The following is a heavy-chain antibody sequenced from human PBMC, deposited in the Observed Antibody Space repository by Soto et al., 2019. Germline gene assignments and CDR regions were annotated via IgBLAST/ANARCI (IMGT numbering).Heavy chain of an antibody. CDR1: GLTFSKFE. Sequence: EVQMVESGGGLVQPGGSLRLSCEVSGLTFSKFEMTWVRQAPGQGLEWVSSISSDGATIYYADSVKGRFTISRDNDKNLLYLQMNSMKGEATATYYCVRVGIVARPYWGQGNPVTVSS. V-gene: IGHV3-48*03. CDR2: ISSDGATI. CDR3: VRVGIVARPY. J-gene: IGHJ4*02. D-gene: IGHD2-21*01.